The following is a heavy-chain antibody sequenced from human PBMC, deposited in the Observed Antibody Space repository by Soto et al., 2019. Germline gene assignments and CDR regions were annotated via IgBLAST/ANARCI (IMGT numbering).Heavy chain of an antibody. CDR1: GFTFSGFW. D-gene: IGHD6-19*01. V-gene: IGHV3-7*01. CDR3: ARGLFNYYYGMDV. J-gene: IGHJ6*02. Sequence: EMQLVEAGGGLVQPGGSLRLSCAASGFTFSGFWMSWVRQGPGKGLEWVANIKQDGTEKNHVDSVRGRFTISRDNAKNFLYLQMNSLRVEDTAVYYCARGLFNYYYGMDVWGQGTTVTVSS. CDR2: IKQDGTEK.